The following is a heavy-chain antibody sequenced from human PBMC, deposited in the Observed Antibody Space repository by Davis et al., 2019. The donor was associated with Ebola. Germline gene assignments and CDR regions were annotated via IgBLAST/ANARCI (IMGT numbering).Heavy chain of an antibody. CDR1: GGSISSYY. V-gene: IGHV4-59*01. CDR3: ARGLRPFDY. J-gene: IGHJ4*02. CDR2: IHYSGSS. Sequence: SETLSLTCTVSGGSISSYYWTWIRQPPGKGLEYIGYIHYSGSSDYNASLESRVTISVDTSKNQFSLKLSSVISADTAVYYCARGLRPFDYWGQGALVTVSS.